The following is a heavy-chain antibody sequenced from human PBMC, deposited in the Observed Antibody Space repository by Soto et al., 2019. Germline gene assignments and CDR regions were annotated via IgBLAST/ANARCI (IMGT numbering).Heavy chain of an antibody. J-gene: IGHJ4*02. Sequence: VASVKVSCKASGYTFTSYCMHWVRQAPGQGLEWMGIINPSGGSTSYAQKFHGRVTMTRDTSTSTVYMELSSLRSEDTAVYYCARDLGYCRGGSCPTLSYWGQGTLVTVSS. D-gene: IGHD2-15*01. CDR1: GYTFTSYC. CDR3: ARDLGYCRGGSCPTLSY. CDR2: INPSGGST. V-gene: IGHV1-46*03.